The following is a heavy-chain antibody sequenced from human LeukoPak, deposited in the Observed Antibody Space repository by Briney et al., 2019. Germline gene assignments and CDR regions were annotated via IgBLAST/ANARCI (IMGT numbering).Heavy chain of an antibody. CDR2: IKTDDSST. Sequence: GGSLRLSCAASGFTFSSYWMHWVRQAPGKGLVWVSRIKTDDSSTDYADSVKGRFTISRDNAKNTMYLQMNSLRAEDTAVYYCARGVSGTGPDIWGLGTMVTVSS. CDR1: GFTFSSYW. V-gene: IGHV3-74*01. J-gene: IGHJ3*02. CDR3: ARGVSGTGPDI. D-gene: IGHD5/OR15-5a*01.